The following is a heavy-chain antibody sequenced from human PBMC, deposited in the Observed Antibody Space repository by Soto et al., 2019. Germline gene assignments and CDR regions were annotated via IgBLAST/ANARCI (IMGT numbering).Heavy chain of an antibody. Sequence: QVQLVQSGAEVKKPGSSVKVSCKASGGTFNNYGLGWVRPAPGQGLAWMGGIIPMIGRTNYAQRFQGRLRLVADPSRCTADMELRSLISADAAVYYCASQDYDVLTGYSYDDWGQGALVTVSS. V-gene: IGHV1-69*01. CDR2: IIPMIGRT. D-gene: IGHD3-9*01. J-gene: IGHJ4*02. CDR1: GGTFNNYG. CDR3: ASQDYDVLTGYSYDD.